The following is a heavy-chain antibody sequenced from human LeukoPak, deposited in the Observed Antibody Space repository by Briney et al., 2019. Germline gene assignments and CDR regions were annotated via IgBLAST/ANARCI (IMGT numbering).Heavy chain of an antibody. CDR1: GGSFSDYY. CDR3: ARWAPRRDALDV. V-gene: IGHV4-34*01. J-gene: IGHJ3*01. CDR2: INHSGIT. Sequence: SETLSLTCAVYGGSFSDYYWGWVRQPPGKGLEWIGEINHSGITNYNPSLKRRVTTSVDTSNKQFTLKLTSVTAADTAVYYCARWAPRRDALDVWGQGTMVTVSS.